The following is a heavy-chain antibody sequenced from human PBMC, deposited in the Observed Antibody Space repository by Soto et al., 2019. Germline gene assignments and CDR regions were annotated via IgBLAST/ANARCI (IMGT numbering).Heavy chain of an antibody. CDR2: IYYSGST. V-gene: IGHV4-31*03. D-gene: IGHD1-20*01. J-gene: IGHJ4*02. CDR1: GGSISSGGYY. CDR3: ARDGGNWHDFDY. Sequence: QVQLQESGPGLVKPSQTLSLTCTVSGGSISSGGYYWSWIRRHPGKGLEWIGYIYYSGSTYYNPSLKRRGTIPVDTSKNQSAMKLSSVTAADPAVYYCARDGGNWHDFDYWGQGTLVTVSS.